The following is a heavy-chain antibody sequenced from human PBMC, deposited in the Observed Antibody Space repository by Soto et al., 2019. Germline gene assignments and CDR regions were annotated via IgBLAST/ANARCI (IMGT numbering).Heavy chain of an antibody. Sequence: QVQLQESGPGLVKPSETLSLTCTVSEAAMSHFYWSWIRQTPGKGLEWLGYASYSGSTNYNPSLKRPVPISVGTAKPQFSLNLSSVTAANTAMYFCAASYSAILTGHLAFDIWGHGTMVIVSS. J-gene: IGHJ3*02. CDR3: AASYSAILTGHLAFDI. V-gene: IGHV4-59*01. CDR1: EAAMSHFY. D-gene: IGHD3-9*01. CDR2: ASYSGST.